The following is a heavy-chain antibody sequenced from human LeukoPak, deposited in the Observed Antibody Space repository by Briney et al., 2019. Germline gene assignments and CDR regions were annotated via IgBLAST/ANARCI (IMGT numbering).Heavy chain of an antibody. CDR1: GVTLSDHH. J-gene: IGHJ3*02. CDR2: TRNKARGYTT. V-gene: IGHV3-72*01. D-gene: IGHD3-16*01. CDR3: ARDGGEGDNSAFDI. Sequence: GGSLRLSCAASGVTLSDHHMDWVRQAPGNGLEWVGRTRNKARGYTTEYAASVKGRFTISRDDSKTLVYLQMKSLKTEDTAVYFCARDGGEGDNSAFDIWGQGTVVTVSS.